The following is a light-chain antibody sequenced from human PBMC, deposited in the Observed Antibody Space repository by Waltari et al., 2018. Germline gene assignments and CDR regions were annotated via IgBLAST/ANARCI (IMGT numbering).Light chain of an antibody. J-gene: IGKJ2*01. CDR2: GAS. CDR1: QSLTKRY. CDR3: QQYGSSVLYT. V-gene: IGKV3-20*01. Sequence: EVVLTQSPDTLSLSPGERATLSCRASQSLTKRYLAWYQQKPGRAPRLLIYGASSRAAGIPDRFSCSGSGTDFTLTISRLEPEDFAVYYCQQYGSSVLYTFGQGTKLEIK.